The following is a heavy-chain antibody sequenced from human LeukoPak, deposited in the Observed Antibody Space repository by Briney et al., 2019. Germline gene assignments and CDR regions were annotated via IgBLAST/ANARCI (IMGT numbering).Heavy chain of an antibody. D-gene: IGHD3-10*01. CDR2: IYYSGST. J-gene: IGHJ4*02. Sequence: MTSETLSLTCTVSGGSISSYYWSWIRQPPGKGLEWIGYIYYSGSTNYNPSLKSRVTISVDTSKNQFSLKLSSVTAADTAVYYCARGEEYGSGTVHFDYWGQGTLVTVSS. CDR1: GGSISSYY. CDR3: ARGEEYGSGTVHFDY. V-gene: IGHV4-59*12.